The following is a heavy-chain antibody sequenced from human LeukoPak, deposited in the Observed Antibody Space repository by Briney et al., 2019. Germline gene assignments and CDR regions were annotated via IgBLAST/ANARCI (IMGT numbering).Heavy chain of an antibody. CDR2: INPDGTII. D-gene: IGHD5-18*01. J-gene: IGHJ5*02. Sequence: GGSLRLSCVGSGFTYTDYWMPWFRQAPGKGPVWVSRINPDGTIIDYADSVKGRFSISSDNAKNLLYLQMNGLRADDTAVYYCAKDLSWNTADRWGQGILVTVSS. CDR3: AKDLSWNTADR. V-gene: IGHV3-74*01. CDR1: GFTYTDYW.